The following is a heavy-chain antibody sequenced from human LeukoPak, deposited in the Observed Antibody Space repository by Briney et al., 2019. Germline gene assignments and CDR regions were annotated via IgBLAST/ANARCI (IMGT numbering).Heavy chain of an antibody. CDR2: IKQDGSEK. CDR3: ARDHHSGYAPRWFDP. V-gene: IGHV3-7*01. Sequence: GGSLRLSCAASGFTFSHYWMSWVRQAPGKGLEWVTNIKQDGSEKYYVDSVKGRFTISRDNANNSLYLQMNSLIAEDTAVYYCARDHHSGYAPRWFDPWGQGTLVTVSS. CDR1: GFTFSHYW. J-gene: IGHJ5*02. D-gene: IGHD5-12*01.